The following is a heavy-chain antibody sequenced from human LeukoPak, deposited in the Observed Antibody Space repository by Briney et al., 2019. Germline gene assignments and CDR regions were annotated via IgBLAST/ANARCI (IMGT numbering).Heavy chain of an antibody. J-gene: IGHJ4*02. CDR1: GGTFSSYA. CDR3: AHDSYGSGSFYYFDY. D-gene: IGHD3-10*01. V-gene: IGHV1-69*04. CDR2: IIPILGIA. Sequence: SVKVSCKASGGTFSSYAMIWVRQAPGQGLEWMGRIIPILGIANYAQKFQGRVTITADKSTSTAYMELSSLRSEDTAVYYCAHDSYGSGSFYYFDYWGQGTLVTVSS.